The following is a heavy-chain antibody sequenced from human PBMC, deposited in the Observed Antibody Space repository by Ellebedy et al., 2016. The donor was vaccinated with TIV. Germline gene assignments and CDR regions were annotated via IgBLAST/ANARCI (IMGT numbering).Heavy chain of an antibody. Sequence: GESLKISXAASGFTVSSSYMSWVRQAPGKGLEWVSVIYSGGSTYYADSVKGRFTISRHNSKNTLYLQMNSLRAEDTAVYYCAREYYYDSSGYYVYWGQGTLVTVSS. D-gene: IGHD3-22*01. V-gene: IGHV3-53*04. J-gene: IGHJ4*02. CDR2: IYSGGST. CDR3: AREYYYDSSGYYVY. CDR1: GFTVSSSY.